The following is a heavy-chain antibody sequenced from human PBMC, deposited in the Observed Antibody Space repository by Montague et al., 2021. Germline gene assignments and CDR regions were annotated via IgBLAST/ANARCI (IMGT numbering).Heavy chain of an antibody. CDR1: SGSIFHAH. Sequence: SKTLSLTCTVSSGSIFHAHWSWVRQPPGKGLEWLGSMFYGGATSNNPSLKSRVTMSIDTSTNQFSLKLSFVTAADTAVYYCAKKDYFVSGTSYKGFDPWGQGILVTVSS. CDR2: MFYGGAT. CDR3: AKKDYFVSGTSYKGFDP. J-gene: IGHJ5*02. V-gene: IGHV4-59*08. D-gene: IGHD3-10*01.